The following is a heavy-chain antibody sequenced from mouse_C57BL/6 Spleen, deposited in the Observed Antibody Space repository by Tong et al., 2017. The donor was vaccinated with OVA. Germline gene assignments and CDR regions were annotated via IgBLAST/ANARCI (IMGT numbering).Heavy chain of an antibody. J-gene: IGHJ3*01. Sequence: VQLQQSGAELVRPGVSVKISCKGSGYTFTDYAMHWVKQSHSKSLEWIGVISTYYGDASYNQKFKGKATMTVDKSYSTAYMELARLTSEDSAIYYCARRSYGNYGAYWGQGTLVTVSA. V-gene: IGHV1S137*01. CDR1: GYTFTDYA. D-gene: IGHD2-1*01. CDR3: ARRSYGNYGAY. CDR2: ISTYYGDA.